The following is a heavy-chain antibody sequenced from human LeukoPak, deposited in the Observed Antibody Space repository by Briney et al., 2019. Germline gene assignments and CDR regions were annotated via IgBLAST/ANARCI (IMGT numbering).Heavy chain of an antibody. CDR2: IYYSGSA. CDR1: GGSISSSSYY. D-gene: IGHD6-13*01. V-gene: IGHV4-39*07. Sequence: SETLSLTCTVSGGSISSSSYYWGWIRQPPGKGLEWIGSIYYSGSAYYNPFLKSRVTISVDTSKNQFSLKLSSVTAADTALYYCARDGGLAAAFYWGQGTLVTVSS. CDR3: ARDGGLAAAFY. J-gene: IGHJ4*02.